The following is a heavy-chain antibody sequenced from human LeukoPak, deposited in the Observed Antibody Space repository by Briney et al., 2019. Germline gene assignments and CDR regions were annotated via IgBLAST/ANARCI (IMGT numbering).Heavy chain of an antibody. D-gene: IGHD3-22*01. V-gene: IGHV3-23*03. CDR1: GFTFSNYA. CDR3: AKGSYYDSSGSFYFDY. J-gene: IGHJ4*02. CDR2: IYSAGNT. Sequence: GGSLRLSCAAPGFTFSNYAMTWVRQAPGKGLEWAPFIYSAGNTYYADSVKGRFTISRDNSKNTLYVQVNSLGTEDTAAYYCAKGSYYDSSGSFYFDYWGQGTLVTVSS.